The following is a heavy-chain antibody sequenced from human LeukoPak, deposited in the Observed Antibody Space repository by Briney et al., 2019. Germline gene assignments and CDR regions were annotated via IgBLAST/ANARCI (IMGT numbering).Heavy chain of an antibody. J-gene: IGHJ4*02. CDR3: ARQDIVSRYFDY. Sequence: SVTLSLTCTVSGGSISSSSYCWGWIRQPPGKGLEWIGSIYYSGSTYYNPSLKSRVTISVDTSKKQFSLKLSSATAADTDVYYCARQDIVSRYFDYWGQGTLVTVSS. D-gene: IGHD5-12*01. CDR1: GGSISSSSYC. V-gene: IGHV4-39*01. CDR2: IYYSGST.